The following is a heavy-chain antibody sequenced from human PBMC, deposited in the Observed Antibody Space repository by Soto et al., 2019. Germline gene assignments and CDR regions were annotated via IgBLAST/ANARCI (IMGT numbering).Heavy chain of an antibody. V-gene: IGHV1-18*04. Sequence: EASVKVSFKASGYAFTSYGIRWVRQAPGQGLEWMGWISAYNGNTNYAQRLQGRVTMTTDASTSTAYIELRSLRSDDTAVYYCERDLEHYSSSYWFDPWGQGTLVTVSS. J-gene: IGHJ5*02. CDR2: ISAYNGNT. CDR3: ERDLEHYSSSYWFDP. CDR1: GYAFTSYG. D-gene: IGHD6-6*01.